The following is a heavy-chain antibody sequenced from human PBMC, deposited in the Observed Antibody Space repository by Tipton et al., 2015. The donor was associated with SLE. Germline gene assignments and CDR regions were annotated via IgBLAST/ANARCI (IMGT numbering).Heavy chain of an antibody. J-gene: IGHJ6*03. V-gene: IGHV4-34*01. CDR3: ARDATQIAAARWGNYYMDV. D-gene: IGHD6-13*01. CDR2: INHSGST. CDR1: GGSFSGYY. Sequence: TLSLTCAVYGGSFSGYYWSWIRQPPGKGLEWIGEINHSGSTNYNPSLKSRVTISVDTSKNQFSLKLSSVTAADTAVYYCARDATQIAAARWGNYYMDVWGKGTTVTVSS.